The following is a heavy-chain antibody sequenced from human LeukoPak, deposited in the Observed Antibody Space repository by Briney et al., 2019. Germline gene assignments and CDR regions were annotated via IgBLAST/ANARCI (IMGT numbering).Heavy chain of an antibody. CDR2: INHSGST. CDR3: ASLGYCSSTSCYRYYYYVDV. D-gene: IGHD2-2*03. CDR1: GGSFSGYY. V-gene: IGHV4-34*01. Sequence: SETLSLTCAVYGGSFSGYYWSWIRQPPGKGLEWIGEINHSGSTNYNPSLKSRVTISVDTSKNQFSLKLSSVTAADTAVYYCASLGYCSSTSCYRYYYYVDVWGKGTTVTVSS. J-gene: IGHJ6*03.